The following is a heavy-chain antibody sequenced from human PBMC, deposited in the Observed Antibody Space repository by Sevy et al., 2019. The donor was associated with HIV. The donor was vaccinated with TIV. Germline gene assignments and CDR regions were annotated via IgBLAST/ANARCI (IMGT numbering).Heavy chain of an antibody. V-gene: IGHV3-30*14. J-gene: IGHJ4*02. CDR1: GFRFSDYS. Sequence: GESLKISCAASGFRFSDYSMHWVRQAPGKGLEWVAVISYDGRNNKYNVDSVKGRFTISRDNSKNTLFLQMNSLRAEDWAIYYWAGDRGEFLLSAFDYGARGPLVTVSS. D-gene: IGHD3-16*01. CDR3: AGDRGEFLLSAFDY. CDR2: ISYDGRNNK.